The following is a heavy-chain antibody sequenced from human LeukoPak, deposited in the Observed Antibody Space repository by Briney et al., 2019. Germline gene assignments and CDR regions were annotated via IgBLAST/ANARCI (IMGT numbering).Heavy chain of an antibody. D-gene: IGHD4/OR15-4a*01. J-gene: IGHJ4*02. Sequence: PGGSLRLSCAASGFTFGSYSMNWVRRAPGKGLEWVSSISSSSSYIYYADSVKGRFTISRDNSKNTLYLQMNSLRAEDTAVYYCARRAGAYLHPYDYWGQGTLVTVSS. CDR1: GFTFGSYS. CDR2: ISSSSSYI. V-gene: IGHV3-21*04. CDR3: ARRAGAYLHPYDY.